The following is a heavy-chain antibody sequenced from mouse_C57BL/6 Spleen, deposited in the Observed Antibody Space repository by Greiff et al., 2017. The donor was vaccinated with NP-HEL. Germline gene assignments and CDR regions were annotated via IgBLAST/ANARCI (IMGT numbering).Heavy chain of an antibody. CDR2: ISSDGIYT. J-gene: IGHJ2*01. V-gene: IGHV5-6*02. CDR1: GFTFSSYG. Sequence: EVKLVESGGDLVKPGGSLKLSCAASGFTFSSYGMSWVRQTPDKRLEWVATISSDGIYTYYPDSVKGRFTISRDNAKNTLYLQRSSLKSEDTAMYYCARQGGGDFDYWGQGTTLTVSS. CDR3: ARQGGGDFDY.